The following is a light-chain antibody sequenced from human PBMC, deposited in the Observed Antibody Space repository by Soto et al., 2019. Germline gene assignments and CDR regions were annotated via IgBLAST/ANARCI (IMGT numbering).Light chain of an antibody. V-gene: IGKV1-6*01. CDR1: QGITND. Sequence: AIQMTQSPSSLSASIGDRVTITCRASQGITNDLGWYQQKPWQAPKVLIYGAFNLQSGVTSRFSASGSGTDLTLTISSLQPEDFATYYCLQDHIYPLTFGGGTKVEV. CDR2: GAF. CDR3: LQDHIYPLT. J-gene: IGKJ4*01.